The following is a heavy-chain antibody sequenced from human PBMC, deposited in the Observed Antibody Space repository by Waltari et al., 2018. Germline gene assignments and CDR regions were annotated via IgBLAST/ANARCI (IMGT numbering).Heavy chain of an antibody. CDR1: GLTFSSAG. CDR2: IKSKAEGGTT. D-gene: IGHD3-22*01. CDR3: STQGGGSGYYLYY. J-gene: IGHJ4*01. Sequence: EVQLVESGGGLVEPGGSLRLACAASGLTFSSAGVNWARPAPGKGLEWVGRIKSKAEGGTTDYAAPVKGRFAISRDDSKNTLYLQMNSLKTEDTAVYFCSTQGGGSGYYLYYWGQGTLVTVSS. V-gene: IGHV3-15*01.